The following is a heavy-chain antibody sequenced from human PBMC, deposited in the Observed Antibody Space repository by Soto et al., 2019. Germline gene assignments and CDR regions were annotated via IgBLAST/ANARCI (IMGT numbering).Heavy chain of an antibody. J-gene: IGHJ3*02. D-gene: IGHD3-16*01. CDR2: INPYNANV. CDR1: GYTFTNHG. Sequence: QVQLVQSGAEVKKPGASVKVSCKTSGYTFTNHGINWVRQAPGQGLEWMGWINPYNANVNYAQKLQCRVTMTTDTSTSTAYMDLRSLTSDDTAVYYCARDRVAGIWGDAFDIWGQGTLVTVSS. V-gene: IGHV1-18*04. CDR3: ARDRVAGIWGDAFDI.